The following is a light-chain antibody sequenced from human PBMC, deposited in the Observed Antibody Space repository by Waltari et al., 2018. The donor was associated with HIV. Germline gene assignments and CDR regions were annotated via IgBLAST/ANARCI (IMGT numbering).Light chain of an antibody. V-gene: IGKV3-20*01. Sequence: EIVLTQSPGTLSLSPGERATLACRTSQSRSSRYLAWYQQKPDQAPRLLIYGASSRATGIPDRVSGSGAETDFTLTISRLEPEDVAVYYCQQYGSSPLTSGGGTKVEIK. CDR1: QSRSSRY. CDR3: QQYGSSPLT. J-gene: IGKJ4*01. CDR2: GAS.